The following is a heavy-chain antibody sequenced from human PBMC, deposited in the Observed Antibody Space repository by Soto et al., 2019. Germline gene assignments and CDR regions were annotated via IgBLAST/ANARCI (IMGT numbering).Heavy chain of an antibody. CDR2: IIPIFGTT. Sequence: QVQLVQSGAEVKKPGSPVKFSCRASEGTSSSQLITWGGQPPGKGLEWMGAIIPIFGTTNYAQKFQGRATITADESTSTVYMELRRLRSEDTAVYYCAIDPVDTSMLTGYYGMDVWGQGTTVTVSS. V-gene: IGHV1-69*01. J-gene: IGHJ6*02. CDR3: AIDPVDTSMLTGYYGMDV. D-gene: IGHD5-18*01. CDR1: EGTSSSQL.